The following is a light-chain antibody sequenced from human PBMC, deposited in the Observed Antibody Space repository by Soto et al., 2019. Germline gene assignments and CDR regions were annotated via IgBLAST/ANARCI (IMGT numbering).Light chain of an antibody. CDR2: GAS. CDR1: QSVKNNQ. CDR3: QQYSVSPWT. J-gene: IGKJ1*01. V-gene: IGKV3-20*01. Sequence: IVLTQSPGTLSLSPGERATLSCRASQSVKNNQLAWFQQRPGQAPRLLIYGASNRAIGIPDRFSGRGSGTDFTLTISRLEPEDVAVYYCQQYSVSPWTFGQGTKVQIK.